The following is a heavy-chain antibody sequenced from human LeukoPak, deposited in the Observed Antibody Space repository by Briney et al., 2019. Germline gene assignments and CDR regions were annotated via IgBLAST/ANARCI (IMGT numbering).Heavy chain of an antibody. CDR1: GYSISSSNW. J-gene: IGHJ4*02. CDR2: IYHSGST. Sequence: SETLSLTCAVSGYSISSSNWWSWVRQPPGKGLEWIGEIYHSGSTNYNPSLKSRVTISVDKSKNQFSLKLSSVTAADTAVYYCARGLRDDSSGYLAGSFDYWGQGTLVTVSS. V-gene: IGHV4-4*02. D-gene: IGHD3-22*01. CDR3: ARGLRDDSSGYLAGSFDY.